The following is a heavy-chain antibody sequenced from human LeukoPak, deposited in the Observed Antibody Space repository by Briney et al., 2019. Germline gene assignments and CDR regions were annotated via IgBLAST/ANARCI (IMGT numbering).Heavy chain of an antibody. CDR1: GGSISSYY. CDR3: ARDSSGYYSAALDY. CDR2: IYTSGST. Sequence: SETLSLTCTISGGSISSYYWSWIRQPAGKGLEWIGRIYTSGSTNYNPSLKSRVTMSVDTSKNQFSLKLSSVTAADTAVYYCARDSSGYYSAALDYWGQGTLVTVSS. V-gene: IGHV4-4*07. J-gene: IGHJ4*02. D-gene: IGHD3-22*01.